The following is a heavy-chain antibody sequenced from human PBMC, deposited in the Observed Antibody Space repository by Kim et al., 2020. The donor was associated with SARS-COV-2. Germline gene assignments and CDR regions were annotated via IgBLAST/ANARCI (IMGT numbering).Heavy chain of an antibody. CDR3: AKPELVVRGVTGWFDP. D-gene: IGHD3-10*01. CDR2: ISGSGGST. J-gene: IGHJ5*02. V-gene: IGHV3-23*01. CDR1: GFTFSSYA. Sequence: GGSLRLSCAASGFTFSSYAMSWVRQAPGKGLEWVSAISGSGGSTYYADSVKGRFTISRDNSKNTLYLQMNSLRAEDTAVYYCAKPELVVRGVTGWFDPWGQGTLVTVSS.